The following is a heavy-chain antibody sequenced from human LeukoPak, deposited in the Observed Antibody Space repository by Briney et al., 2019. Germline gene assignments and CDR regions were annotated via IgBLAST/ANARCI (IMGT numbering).Heavy chain of an antibody. D-gene: IGHD3-10*01. CDR3: ARDIYGSGSYYIDY. Sequence: GGSLRLSCAASGFTVSSNYMSWVRQAPGKGLEWVSVTYSGGSTYYADSVKGRFTISRDNSKNTLYLQMNSLRAEDTAVYYCARDIYGSGSYYIDYWGQGTLVTVSS. V-gene: IGHV3-66*01. J-gene: IGHJ4*02. CDR2: TYSGGST. CDR1: GFTVSSNY.